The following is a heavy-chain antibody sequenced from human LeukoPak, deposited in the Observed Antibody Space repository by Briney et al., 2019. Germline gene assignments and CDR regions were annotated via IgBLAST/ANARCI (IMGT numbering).Heavy chain of an antibody. CDR3: AKDEGRGYSYGSAY. CDR2: ISGSGGST. Sequence: GGSLRLSCAASGFTVSSNYMSWVRQAPGKGLGWVSAISGSGGSTYYADSVKGRFTISRDNSKNTLYLQMNSLRAEDTAVYYCAKDEGRGYSYGSAYWGQGTLVTVSS. V-gene: IGHV3-23*01. D-gene: IGHD5-18*01. CDR1: GFTVSSNY. J-gene: IGHJ4*02.